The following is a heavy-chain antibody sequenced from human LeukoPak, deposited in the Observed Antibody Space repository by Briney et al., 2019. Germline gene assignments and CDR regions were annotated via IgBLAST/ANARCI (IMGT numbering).Heavy chain of an antibody. J-gene: IGHJ6*02. Sequence: GGSPRLSCAASAFTFSTYWMSWVRQAPGKGLEWVANINQDGSENYYVDSVKGRFTISRDNAKNSLYLQMHSLRVEDTAVYYCARRGRVRNWYDEGYYYYGMDVWGQGSTVTVSS. V-gene: IGHV3-7*01. CDR1: AFTFSTYW. D-gene: IGHD1-1*01. CDR2: INQDGSEN. CDR3: ARRGRVRNWYDEGYYYYGMDV.